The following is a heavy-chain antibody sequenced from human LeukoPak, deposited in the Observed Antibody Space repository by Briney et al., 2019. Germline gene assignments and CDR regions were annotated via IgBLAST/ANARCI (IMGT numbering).Heavy chain of an antibody. Sequence: TSETLSLTCTVSGGSISSYYWSWIRQPPGKGLEWIAYISDIGSINYNPSLKSRVTISLDTSKNQFSLKLSSVTAADTAVYYCAGHHPRNTVDFWGQGTLVTGSS. CDR1: GGSISSYY. CDR3: AGHHPRNTVDF. CDR2: ISDIGSI. D-gene: IGHD2-8*02. J-gene: IGHJ4*02. V-gene: IGHV4-59*08.